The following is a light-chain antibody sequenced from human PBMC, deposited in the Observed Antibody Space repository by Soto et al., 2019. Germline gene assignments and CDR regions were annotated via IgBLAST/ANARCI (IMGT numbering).Light chain of an antibody. Sequence: EIVLTQSPGTLSWSPGERSTVSCSASQSVSRTYLAWYQQKPVQAPRLLIYATSSRATGIPDRFSGSGSGTDFTLTISRLEPEDFAVYYCQQYGRSGTFGQGTKVDIK. CDR2: ATS. V-gene: IGKV3-20*01. CDR1: QSVSRTY. CDR3: QQYGRSGT. J-gene: IGKJ1*01.